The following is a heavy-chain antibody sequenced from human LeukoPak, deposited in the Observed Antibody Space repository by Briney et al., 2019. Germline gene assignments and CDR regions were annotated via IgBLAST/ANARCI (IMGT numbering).Heavy chain of an antibody. CDR3: VALGYQLLSTWFDP. CDR1: GGTFSSYA. CDR2: IIPIFGTA. Sequence: SVKVSCKASGGTFSSYAISWVRQAPGQGLEWMGGIIPIFGTANYAQKFQGRVTMTEDTSTDTAYMELSSLRSEDTAVYYCVALGYQLLSTWFDPWGQGTLVTVSS. D-gene: IGHD2-2*01. J-gene: IGHJ5*02. V-gene: IGHV1-69*06.